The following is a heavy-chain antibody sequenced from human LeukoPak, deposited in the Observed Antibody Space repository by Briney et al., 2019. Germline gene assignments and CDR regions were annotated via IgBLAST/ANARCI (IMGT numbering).Heavy chain of an antibody. V-gene: IGHV3-7*04. D-gene: IGHD3-3*01. J-gene: IGHJ4*02. CDR1: GFTFSSYW. CDR2: IKQDGSEK. CDR3: ARGIYDFWSGYFDY. Sequence: PGGSLRLSCAASGFTFSSYWMSWVRQAPGKGLEWVANIKQDGSEKYYVDSIKGRFTISRDNAKNSLYLQMNSLRAEDTAVYYCARGIYDFWSGYFDYWGQGTLVTVSS.